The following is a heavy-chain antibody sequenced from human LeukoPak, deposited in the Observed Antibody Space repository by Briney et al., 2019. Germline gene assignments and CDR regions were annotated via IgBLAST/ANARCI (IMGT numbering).Heavy chain of an antibody. CDR3: AKVSESNYDILTGYYTPYYFDY. Sequence: GGSLRLSCAASGFTFSSYEMNWVRQAPGKGLEWVSGISDSGGSTFYADSVKGRFTISRDNSKNILYLQMNSLRADDTAVYYCAKVSESNYDILTGYYTPYYFDYWGQGTLVTVSS. J-gene: IGHJ4*02. CDR2: ISDSGGST. CDR1: GFTFSSYE. D-gene: IGHD3-9*01. V-gene: IGHV3-23*01.